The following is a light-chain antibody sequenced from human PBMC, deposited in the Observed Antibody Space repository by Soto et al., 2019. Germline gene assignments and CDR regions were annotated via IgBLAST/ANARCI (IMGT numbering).Light chain of an antibody. CDR1: QSINREF. V-gene: IGKV3-20*01. Sequence: EIILTQSPGTLSVSPGQRATLSCRGSQSINREFSAWYQQKPGQAPRLLMFQTSTRASGVPDRFSGSGSGTDFTLTITGLEHEDSAVYYCQQYGDSPAYTFGQGTKLEI. J-gene: IGKJ2*01. CDR2: QTS. CDR3: QQYGDSPAYT.